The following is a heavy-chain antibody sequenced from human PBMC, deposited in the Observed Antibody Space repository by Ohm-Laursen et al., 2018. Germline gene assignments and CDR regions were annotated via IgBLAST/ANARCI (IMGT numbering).Heavy chain of an antibody. V-gene: IGHV3-7*01. CDR2: IKQDGSEK. J-gene: IGHJ5*02. D-gene: IGHD3-3*01. CDR3: ARDRNYDFWSGYSHWFDP. Sequence: SLRLSCAASGFTFSSYWMSWVRQAPGKGLEWVANIKQDGSEKYYVDSVKGRFTISRDNAKNSLYLQMNSLRAEDTAVYYCARDRNYDFWSGYSHWFDPWGQGTLVTVSS. CDR1: GFTFSSYW.